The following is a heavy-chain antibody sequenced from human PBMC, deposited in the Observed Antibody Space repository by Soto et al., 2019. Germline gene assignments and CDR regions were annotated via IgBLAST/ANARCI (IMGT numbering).Heavy chain of an antibody. CDR2: IWYDVSNK. CDR3: ARDEDTIGGFDY. CDR1: GFSFGSYG. V-gene: IGHV3-33*01. J-gene: IGHJ4*02. D-gene: IGHD3-3*01. Sequence: GGSLRLSCAASGFSFGSYGMRWVRQAPGKGLEWVAVIWYDVSNKYYADSVKGRFTISRDTSKNTLYLQMNRLRAEATAVYSCARDEDTIGGFDYWGQGTMVTVSS.